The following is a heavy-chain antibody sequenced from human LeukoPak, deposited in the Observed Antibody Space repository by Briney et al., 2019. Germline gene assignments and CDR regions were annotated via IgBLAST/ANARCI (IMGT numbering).Heavy chain of an antibody. CDR1: GGSISSSIYY. Sequence: SETLSLTCTVFGGSISSSIYYWGWIRQPPGKGLEWIGNIFYSGTTYYNPPLKSRVTISVDTSKNQFSLKMRSVTAADTAVYYCARVLRGGTYYFDYWGQGTLVTVSS. J-gene: IGHJ4*02. CDR2: IFYSGTT. CDR3: ARVLRGGTYYFDY. V-gene: IGHV4-39*01. D-gene: IGHD1-26*01.